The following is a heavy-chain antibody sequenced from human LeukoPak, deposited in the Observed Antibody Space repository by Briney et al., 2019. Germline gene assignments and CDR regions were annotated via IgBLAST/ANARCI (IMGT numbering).Heavy chain of an antibody. CDR1: GFTFSSYA. Sequence: GGSLRLSCAPSGFTFSSYAMSWVREAPGKGLEWVSGISDSGDITYYADSVKGRFTISRDNCQTTLYVQMHSMRVEDPAVYFCGKDRRGGSYYAATFDIWGPGPMVPVSS. J-gene: IGHJ3*02. CDR2: ISDSGDIT. D-gene: IGHD1-26*01. CDR3: GKDRRGGSYYAATFDI. V-gene: IGHV3-23*01.